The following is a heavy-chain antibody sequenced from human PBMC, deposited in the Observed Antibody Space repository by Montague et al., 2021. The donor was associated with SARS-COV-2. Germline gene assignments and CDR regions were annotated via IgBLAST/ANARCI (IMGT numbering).Heavy chain of an antibody. CDR3: AREAVEKRVRTRMTGRLEENYYYVLDV. CDR1: GGSISNYY. D-gene: IGHD3-3*01. Sequence: SETLSLTCTVSGGSISNYYWSWIRQPPGKGLEWIGYIYNGGSTNYNPSLRRRVTISVDPSEIQFSLRLSSVTAADTAVYYCAREAVEKRVRTRMTGRLEENYYYVLDVWGQGTTVIVSS. V-gene: IGHV4-59*01. J-gene: IGHJ6*02. CDR2: IYNGGST.